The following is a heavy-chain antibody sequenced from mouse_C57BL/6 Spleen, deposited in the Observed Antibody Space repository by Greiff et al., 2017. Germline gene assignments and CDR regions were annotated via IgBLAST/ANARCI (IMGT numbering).Heavy chain of an antibody. V-gene: IGHV1-50*01. D-gene: IGHD1-1*01. CDR2: IDPSDSYT. CDR1: GYTFTSYW. J-gene: IGHJ1*03. CDR3: ARSITTVVAHWYFDV. Sequence: VQLQQPGAELVKPGASVKLSCKASGYTFTSYWMQWVKQRPGQGLEWIGEIDPSDSYTNYNQKFKGKATLTVDTSSSTAYMQLSSLTSEDSAVYYCARSITTVVAHWYFDVWGTGTTVTVSS.